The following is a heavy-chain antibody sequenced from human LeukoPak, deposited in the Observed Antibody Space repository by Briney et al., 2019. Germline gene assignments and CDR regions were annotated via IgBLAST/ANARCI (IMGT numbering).Heavy chain of an antibody. Sequence: GGSLRLSCAASGFTFSGSAMHWVRQASGKGLEWVGRIRSKANSYATAYAASVKGRFTISRDDSKNTAYLQMNSLKTEDTAVYYCTSPAAQWRNDAFDIWGQGTMVTVSS. CDR2: IRSKANSYAT. CDR3: TSPAAQWRNDAFDI. D-gene: IGHD6-19*01. V-gene: IGHV3-73*01. J-gene: IGHJ3*02. CDR1: GFTFSGSA.